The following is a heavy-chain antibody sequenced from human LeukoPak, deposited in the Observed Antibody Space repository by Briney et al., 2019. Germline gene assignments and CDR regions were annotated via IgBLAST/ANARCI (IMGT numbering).Heavy chain of an antibody. V-gene: IGHV3-73*01. CDR1: GFIFSGSA. CDR3: TRYYYDSSGYYYLFDY. D-gene: IGHD3-22*01. J-gene: IGHJ4*02. Sequence: PGRSLRLASAAAGFIFSGSAMHWVRQASGKGQEWVGRIRSKANSYATAYAASVKGRFTISRDDSKNKAYLQMNSMKTEDTAVYYCTRYYYDSSGYYYLFDYWGQGTLVTVSS. CDR2: IRSKANSYAT.